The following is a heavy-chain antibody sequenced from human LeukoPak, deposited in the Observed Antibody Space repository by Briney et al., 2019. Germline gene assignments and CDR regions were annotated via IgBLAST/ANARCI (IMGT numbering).Heavy chain of an antibody. CDR1: GGSISSSNW. CDR3: ARDWGYCSSTSCYNDAFDI. J-gene: IGHJ3*02. V-gene: IGHV4-4*02. Sequence: SGTLSLTCAVSGGSISSSNWWSWVRQPPGKGLEWIGEIYHSGSTNYNPSLKSRVTISVDKSKNQFSLKLSSVTAADTAVYYCARDWGYCSSTSCYNDAFDIWGQGTMVTVSS. D-gene: IGHD2-2*02. CDR2: IYHSGST.